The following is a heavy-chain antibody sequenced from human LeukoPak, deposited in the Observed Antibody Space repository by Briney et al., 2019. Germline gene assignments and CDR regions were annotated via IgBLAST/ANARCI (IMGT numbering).Heavy chain of an antibody. CDR2: THYSGST. CDR1: GGSISNYY. V-gene: IGHV4-59*08. J-gene: IGHJ3*02. Sequence: SETLSLTCTVSGGSISNYYWSWIRQPPGKGLEWIGYTHYSGSTNYNPSLKSRVTISVDTSKNQFSLKLSSVTAADTAVYYCARHFFVGAEDAFDIWGQGTMVTVSS. CDR3: ARHFFVGAEDAFDI. D-gene: IGHD2/OR15-2a*01.